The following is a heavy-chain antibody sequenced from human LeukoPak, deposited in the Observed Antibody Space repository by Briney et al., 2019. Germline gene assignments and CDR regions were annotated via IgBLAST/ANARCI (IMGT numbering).Heavy chain of an antibody. D-gene: IGHD3-22*01. CDR1: GGSISSGGYY. J-gene: IGHJ4*02. Sequence: SETLSLTCTVSGGSISSGGYYWNWIRQHPGKGLEWIGYIYYSGNTYYNPSLKSRVTISVDTSKNQFSLKLSSVAAADTAVYYCARWYYDSSGYRYFGHWGQGTLVTVSS. CDR3: ARWYYDSSGYRYFGH. V-gene: IGHV4-31*03. CDR2: IYYSGNT.